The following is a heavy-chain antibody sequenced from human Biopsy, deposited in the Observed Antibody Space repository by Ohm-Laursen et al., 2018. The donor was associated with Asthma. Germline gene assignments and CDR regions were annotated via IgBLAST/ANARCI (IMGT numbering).Heavy chain of an antibody. D-gene: IGHD3-22*01. Sequence: SLRLSCAASGFTFSSYSMHWVRQAPGRGPEYVSFIATDGSNKFYADSVKGRFTISRDNAKNSLYLQMQSLRPEDTAFYYCAKSADYYDSTDYLDFWGRGTLVTVSS. V-gene: IGHV3-74*01. CDR3: AKSADYYDSTDYLDF. CDR1: GFTFSSYS. J-gene: IGHJ4*01. CDR2: IATDGSNK.